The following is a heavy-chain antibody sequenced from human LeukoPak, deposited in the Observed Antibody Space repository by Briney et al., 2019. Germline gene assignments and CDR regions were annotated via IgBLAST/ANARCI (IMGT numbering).Heavy chain of an antibody. J-gene: IGHJ4*02. Sequence: GGSLRLSCAASGFTFGYYAMSWVRQAPGKGLEWASAISGSGGSTYYADSVKGRFTISRDNSKNTLYLQMNSLRAEDTAVYYCAKDPGVSSSWAATPFDYWGQGTLVTVSS. V-gene: IGHV3-23*01. CDR2: ISGSGGST. CDR1: GFTFGYYA. D-gene: IGHD6-13*01. CDR3: AKDPGVSSSWAATPFDY.